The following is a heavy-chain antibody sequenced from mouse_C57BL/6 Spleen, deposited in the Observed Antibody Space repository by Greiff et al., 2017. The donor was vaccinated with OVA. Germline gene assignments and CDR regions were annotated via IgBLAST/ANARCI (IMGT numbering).Heavy chain of an antibody. CDR2: IDPETGGP. CDR3: TRDYYGSSFDY. Sequence: VQLQQSGAELVRPGASVTLSCKASGYTFTDSEMHWVKHTPVHGLEWIGAIDPETGGPAYNQKFKGKAILTADKSSSTAYMEHRSLTSEDSAVYYCTRDYYGSSFDYWGQGTTRTVAS. CDR1: GYTFTDSE. V-gene: IGHV1-15*01. J-gene: IGHJ2*01. D-gene: IGHD1-1*01.